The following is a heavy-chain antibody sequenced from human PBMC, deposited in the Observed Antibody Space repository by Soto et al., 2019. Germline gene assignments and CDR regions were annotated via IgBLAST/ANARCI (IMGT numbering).Heavy chain of an antibody. CDR2: VSAGGDMT. CDR3: ARGDRGGSGSQASYYYCGLDV. Sequence: GGSLRLSCAASGFTFSSYAMSWVRQAPGKGLEWVSSVSAGGDMTYYSDSVKGRFTISRDNSNNALFLQMNSLRIEDTALYYCARGDRGGSGSQASYYYCGLDVWGQGTTVTVYS. V-gene: IGHV3-23*01. D-gene: IGHD3-10*01. J-gene: IGHJ6*02. CDR1: GFTFSSYA.